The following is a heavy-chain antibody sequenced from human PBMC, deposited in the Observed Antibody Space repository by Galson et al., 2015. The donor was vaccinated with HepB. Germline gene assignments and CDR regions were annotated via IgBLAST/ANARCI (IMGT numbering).Heavy chain of an antibody. CDR2: IIPIFGTA. CDR1: GGTFSSYA. Sequence: SVKVSCKASGGTFSSYAISWVRQAPGQGLEWMGGIIPIFGTANYAQKFQGRVTITADESTSTAYMELSSLRSEDTAVYYCARVVEGIVVVPAALTTDYYYYMDVWGKGTTVTVSS. D-gene: IGHD2-2*01. V-gene: IGHV1-69*13. J-gene: IGHJ6*03. CDR3: ARVVEGIVVVPAALTTDYYYYMDV.